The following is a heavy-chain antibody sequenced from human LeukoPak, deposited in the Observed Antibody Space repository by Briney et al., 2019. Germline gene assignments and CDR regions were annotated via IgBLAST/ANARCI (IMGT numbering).Heavy chain of an antibody. CDR3: AKGYRGGFWSGYYFDY. CDR2: ISWNSGSI. CDR1: GFTFDDYA. D-gene: IGHD3-3*01. V-gene: IGHV3-9*01. Sequence: GRSLRLSCAASGFTFDDYAMHWVRQAPGKSLEWVSGISWNSGSIGYADSVKGRFTISRDNAKNSLYLQMNSLRAEDTALYYCAKGYRGGFWSGYYFDYWGQGTLVTVSS. J-gene: IGHJ4*02.